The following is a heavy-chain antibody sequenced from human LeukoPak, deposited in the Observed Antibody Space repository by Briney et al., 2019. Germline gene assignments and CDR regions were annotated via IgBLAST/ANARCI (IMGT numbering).Heavy chain of an antibody. V-gene: IGHV3-30*04. CDR2: ISYDGSNK. J-gene: IGHJ4*02. Sequence: GGSLRLSCAASGVTFSSYAMHWVRQAPGKGLEWVAVISYDGSNKYYADSVKGRFTISRDNSKNTLYLQMNSLRPEDTAVYYCAKVLVPYSGYVPFEYWGQGTLVTVSS. CDR1: GVTFSSYA. CDR3: AKVLVPYSGYVPFEY. D-gene: IGHD5-12*01.